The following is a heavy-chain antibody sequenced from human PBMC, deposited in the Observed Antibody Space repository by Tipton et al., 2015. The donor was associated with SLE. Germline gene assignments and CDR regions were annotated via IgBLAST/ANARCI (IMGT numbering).Heavy chain of an antibody. CDR2: IYYSGST. D-gene: IGHD6-19*01. CDR3: ARFIAVAGIAEYFQH. CDR1: GGSISSYY. Sequence: SLTCTVSGGSISSYYWSWIRQPPGKGLEWIGYIYYSGSTNYNPSLKSRVTLSVDTSKNQFSLKLSSVTAADTAVYYCARFIAVAGIAEYFQHWGQGTLVTVSS. J-gene: IGHJ1*01. V-gene: IGHV4-59*08.